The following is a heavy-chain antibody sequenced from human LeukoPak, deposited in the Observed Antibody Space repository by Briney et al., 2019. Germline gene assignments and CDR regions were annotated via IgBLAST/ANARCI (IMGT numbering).Heavy chain of an antibody. J-gene: IGHJ1*01. CDR1: GFAFSDYY. D-gene: IGHD6-19*01. CDR2: IGSSGSYT. V-gene: IGHV3-11*06. Sequence: GGSLRLSCAASGFAFSDYYMNWIRQAPGKGLEWVSYIGSSGSYTNYADSVKGRFTISRDNAKNSLYLQMNSLRVEDTAVYYCARTGYSSGWYGGYFQHWGQGTLVTVSS. CDR3: ARTGYSSGWYGGYFQH.